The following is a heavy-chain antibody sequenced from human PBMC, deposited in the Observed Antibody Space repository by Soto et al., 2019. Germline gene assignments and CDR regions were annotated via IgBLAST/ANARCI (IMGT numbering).Heavy chain of an antibody. J-gene: IGHJ3*02. D-gene: IGHD3-16*02. CDR1: GFTFSSYW. CDR2: INSDGSST. Sequence: GGSLRLSCAASGFTFSSYWMHWVRQAPGKGLVWVSRINSDGSSTSYADSVKGRFTISRDNAKNTLYLQMNSLRAEDTAVYYCAGEYRSGDAFDIWGQGTMVTVSS. V-gene: IGHV3-74*01. CDR3: AGEYRSGDAFDI.